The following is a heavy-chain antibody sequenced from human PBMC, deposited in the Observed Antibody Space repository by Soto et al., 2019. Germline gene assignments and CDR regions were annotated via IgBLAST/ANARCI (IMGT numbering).Heavy chain of an antibody. Sequence: SETLSLTCAVYGGSFSGYYWSWIRQPPGKGLEWIGEINHSGSTNYNPSLKSRLSMSVDTSKNQFSLTMKSVTAADTGVYYCASHPLNWSDADSWGQGVLVTVSS. J-gene: IGHJ4*02. CDR2: INHSGST. V-gene: IGHV4-34*01. CDR3: ASHPLNWSDADS. CDR1: GGSFSGYY. D-gene: IGHD1-1*01.